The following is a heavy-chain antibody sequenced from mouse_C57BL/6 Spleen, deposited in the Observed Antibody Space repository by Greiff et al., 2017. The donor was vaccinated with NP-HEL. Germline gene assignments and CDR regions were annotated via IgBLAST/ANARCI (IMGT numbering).Heavy chain of an antibody. J-gene: IGHJ4*01. Sequence: QVQLQQSGAELVRPGTSVKVSCKASGYAFTNYLIEWVKQRPGQGLEWIGVINPGSGGTNYNEKFKGKATLTAEKSSSTAYMQLSSLTSEDSAVYFCARGGNYYAMDYWGQGTSVTVSS. CDR3: ARGGNYYAMDY. V-gene: IGHV1-54*01. CDR2: INPGSGGT. D-gene: IGHD2-1*01. CDR1: GYAFTNYL.